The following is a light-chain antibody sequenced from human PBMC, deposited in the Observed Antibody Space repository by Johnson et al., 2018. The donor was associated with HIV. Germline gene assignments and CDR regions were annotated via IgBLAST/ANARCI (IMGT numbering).Light chain of an antibody. CDR3: GTWDSSLSVYV. CDR2: ENN. V-gene: IGLV1-51*02. Sequence: QSVLTQPPSVSAAPGQKVTISCSGSSSNIGNNYVSWYKQFPGTAPKLLMYENNKRPSGIPDRFSGSKSGPSATLGITGLQTGDEADYYCGTWDSSLSVYVFGTGTKVTVL. CDR1: SSNIGNNY. J-gene: IGLJ1*01.